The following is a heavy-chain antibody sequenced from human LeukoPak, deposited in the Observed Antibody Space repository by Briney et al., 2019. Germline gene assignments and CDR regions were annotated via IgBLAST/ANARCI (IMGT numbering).Heavy chain of an antibody. D-gene: IGHD5-18*01. CDR2: IYTSGST. J-gene: IGHJ6*03. V-gene: IGHV4-61*02. CDR3: ARGGWSYGYYYYYYMDV. Sequence: PSETLSLTCTVSGVSISSATYYWNWIRQPAGKGLEWIGRIYTSGSTNYNPSLKSRVTISVDTSKNQFSLKLSSVTAADTAVYYCARGGWSYGYYYYYYMDVWGKGTTVTVSS. CDR1: GVSISSATYY.